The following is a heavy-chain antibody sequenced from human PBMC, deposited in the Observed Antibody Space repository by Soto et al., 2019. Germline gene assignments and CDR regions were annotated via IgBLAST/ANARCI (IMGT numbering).Heavy chain of an antibody. CDR2: IYATGTT. D-gene: IGHD3-10*02. CDR3: AKLVRDDVRRSDLDH. CDR1: GASISGFY. Sequence: PSETLSLTCTVSGASISGFYWSWIRKSAGRGLEWIGRIYATGTTDYNPSLKSRVMMSVDTSKKQFSLKLRSVTAADSGVYYCAKLVRDDVRRSDLDHWGQGTLVTVSS. V-gene: IGHV4-4*07. J-gene: IGHJ4*02.